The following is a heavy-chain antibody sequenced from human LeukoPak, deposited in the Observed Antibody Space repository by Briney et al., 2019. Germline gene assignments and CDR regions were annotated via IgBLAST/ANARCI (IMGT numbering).Heavy chain of an antibody. CDR2: IYHNGTP. D-gene: IGHD2-2*02. CDR3: ATAPILRGEGGEHYKYGMDV. Sequence: SGTLSLTCAVSVGSINSGNWWSWVRQSPGKGLEWIGEIYHNGTPNYNPSLKGRATISADTFKNHFSLKMTSVTAADTAVYYCATAPILRGEGGEHYKYGMDVWGQGTTVIVSS. CDR1: VGSINSGNW. V-gene: IGHV4-4*02. J-gene: IGHJ6*02.